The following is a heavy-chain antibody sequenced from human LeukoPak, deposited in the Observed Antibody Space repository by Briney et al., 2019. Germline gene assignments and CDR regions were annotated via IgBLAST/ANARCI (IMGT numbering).Heavy chain of an antibody. J-gene: IGHJ4*02. CDR1: GFTFDDYA. D-gene: IGHD5-18*01. CDR2: ISWDGGST. Sequence: GGSLRLSCAASGFTFDDYAMHWVRQAPGKGLEWVSLISWDGGSTYYADSVEGRFTISRDNSKNSLYLQMNSLRAEDTALYYCAKARGYSYGYCFDYWGQGTLVTVSS. CDR3: AKARGYSYGYCFDY. V-gene: IGHV3-43D*04.